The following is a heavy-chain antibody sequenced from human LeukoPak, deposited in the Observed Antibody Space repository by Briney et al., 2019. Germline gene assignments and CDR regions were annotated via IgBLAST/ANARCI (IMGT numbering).Heavy chain of an antibody. D-gene: IGHD2-2*01. CDR3: ARDMGYGSSSNCHTYYPDY. J-gene: IGHJ4*02. Sequence: GGSLRLSCVASAFTLSRFEMNWVRQAPGKGLEWVSYISGSGSSIYYADSVKGRFTISSDNAKNSLYQQMNSLRGEDTAVYYCARDMGYGSSSNCHTYYPDYCGQGTLVTVSS. CDR1: AFTLSRFE. V-gene: IGHV3-48*03. CDR2: ISGSGSSI.